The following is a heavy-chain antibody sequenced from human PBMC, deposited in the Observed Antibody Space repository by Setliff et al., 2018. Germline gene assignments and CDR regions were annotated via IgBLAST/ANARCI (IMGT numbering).Heavy chain of an antibody. CDR2: IYYSGNT. CDR3: VRVSGTSVGRPAFDF. J-gene: IGHJ4*02. CDR1: GASFSDYY. V-gene: IGHV4-39*07. D-gene: IGHD1-1*01. Sequence: PSETLSLTCTVYGASFSDYYWGWIRQPPGKGLEWIGSIYYSGNTYYSPSLKSRVTISVDTSKNRFSLRLSSVTAADTAVYSCVRVSGTSVGRPAFDFWGQGTLVTVSS.